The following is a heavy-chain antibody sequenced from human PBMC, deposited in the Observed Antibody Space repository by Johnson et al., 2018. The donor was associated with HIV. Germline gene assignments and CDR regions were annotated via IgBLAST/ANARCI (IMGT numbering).Heavy chain of an antibody. Sequence: QLVESGGGLVQPGRSLRLSCAASGFTFDDYAMHWVRQAPGKGLEWVSGISWNSGSIGYADSVQGRFSISRDNAKHSLYLQMNSLRAEDTAVYYCARDRGYWDAFDIWGQGTMVTVSS. CDR3: ARDRGYWDAFDI. CDR1: GFTFDDYA. D-gene: IGHD3-22*01. V-gene: IGHV3-9*01. J-gene: IGHJ3*02. CDR2: ISWNSGSI.